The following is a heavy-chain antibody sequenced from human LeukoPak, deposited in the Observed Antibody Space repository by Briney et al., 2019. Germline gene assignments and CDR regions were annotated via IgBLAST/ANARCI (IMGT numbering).Heavy chain of an antibody. V-gene: IGHV3-66*01. J-gene: IGHJ4*02. CDR3: SRGIPEFGELLGDFDY. Sequence: GGSLRLSCAASEFSVGSNYMTWVRQAPGKGLEWVSLIYSGGSTYYADSVKGRFTISRDNSKNTLYLQMNSLRVEDTAVYYCSRGIPEFGELLGDFDYWGQGTLVTVSS. D-gene: IGHD3-10*01. CDR1: EFSVGSNY. CDR2: IYSGGST.